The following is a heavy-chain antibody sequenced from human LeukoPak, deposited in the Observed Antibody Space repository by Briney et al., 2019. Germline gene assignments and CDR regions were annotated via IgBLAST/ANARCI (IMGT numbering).Heavy chain of an antibody. D-gene: IGHD4-11*01. CDR2: IRYDGSDK. CDR3: ARLDSMYGLDV. Sequence: GGSLRLSCAASGFSFSSYGMHWVRQAPGKGLEWVTFIRYDGSDKFYADSVKGRFTISRDNSMNTLFLQMNSLRSEDMAVYYCARLDSMYGLDVWGQGTTVIVSS. J-gene: IGHJ6*02. V-gene: IGHV3-30*02. CDR1: GFSFSSYG.